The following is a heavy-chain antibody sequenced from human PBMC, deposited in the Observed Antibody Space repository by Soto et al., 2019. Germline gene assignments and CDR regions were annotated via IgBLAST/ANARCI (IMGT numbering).Heavy chain of an antibody. CDR3: ARNRIAARHGYYYGMDV. CDR2: IYPGDSDT. Sequence: GESLKISCKGSGYSFTSYWIGWVRQMPGKGLEWMGIIYPGDSDTRYSPSFQGQVTISADKSISTAYPQWSSLKASDTAMYYCARNRIAARHGYYYGMDVWGQGTTVTVSS. D-gene: IGHD6-6*01. J-gene: IGHJ6*02. CDR1: GYSFTSYW. V-gene: IGHV5-51*01.